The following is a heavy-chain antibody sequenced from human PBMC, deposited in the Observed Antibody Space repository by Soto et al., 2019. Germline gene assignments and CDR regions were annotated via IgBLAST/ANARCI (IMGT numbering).Heavy chain of an antibody. J-gene: IGHJ2*01. V-gene: IGHV3-30*18. Sequence: QVHLAESGGGVVQPGRSLRLSCIASGFTFSNYSIHWVRQAPGRGLEWLAVISFDGKGKYYADSVKGRFTVSRDKFKVPVFLERTSLTTEDTCMNHCPKEFGGDNWCVDLWGRGTLVTVSS. CDR3: PKEFGGDNWCVDL. CDR1: GFTFSNYS. CDR2: ISFDGKGK. D-gene: IGHD3-10*01.